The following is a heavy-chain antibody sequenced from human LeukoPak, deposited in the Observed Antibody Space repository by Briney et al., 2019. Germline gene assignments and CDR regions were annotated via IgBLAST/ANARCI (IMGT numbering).Heavy chain of an antibody. J-gene: IGHJ4*02. D-gene: IGHD5-18*01. CDR2: IYTVGNT. V-gene: IGHV3-53*01. CDR1: VFTVSSNY. Sequence: GGSLRLSCADSVFTVSSNYMTWVRQAPGRGLEWVSVIYTVGNTYYAESVKGRFTISRDNSKNTLDLQMNSRRAEDTAVYYCARGYSYGYFDYWGQGTLVTVSS. CDR3: ARGYSYGYFDY.